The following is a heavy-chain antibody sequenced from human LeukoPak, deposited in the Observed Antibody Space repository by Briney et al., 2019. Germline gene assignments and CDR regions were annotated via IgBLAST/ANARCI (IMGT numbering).Heavy chain of an antibody. J-gene: IGHJ6*02. D-gene: IGHD3-10*01. V-gene: IGHV3-30*03. CDR3: ARLLWFGELLTYYYYGMDV. CDR1: GFTFSSHG. Sequence: GGSLRLSCAASGFTFSSHGMHWVRQAPGKGLEWVAVISYDGSNKYYADSVKGRFTISRDNSKNTLYLQMNSLRAEDTAVYYCARLLWFGELLTYYYYGMDVWGQGTTVTVSS. CDR2: ISYDGSNK.